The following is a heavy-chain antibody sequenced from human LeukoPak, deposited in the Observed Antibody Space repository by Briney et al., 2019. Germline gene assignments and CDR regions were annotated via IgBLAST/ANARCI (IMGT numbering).Heavy chain of an antibody. CDR1: GFTFSNYA. Sequence: GGSLRLSCAASGFTFSNYAMSWVRQAPGKGLEWVSGISWNSGSIGYADSVKGRFTISRDNAKKSLYLQMNSLRAEDTALYYCAKDRSFYYDRSGPMDVWGKGTTVTISS. CDR3: AKDRSFYYDRSGPMDV. CDR2: ISWNSGSI. J-gene: IGHJ6*04. D-gene: IGHD3-22*01. V-gene: IGHV3-9*01.